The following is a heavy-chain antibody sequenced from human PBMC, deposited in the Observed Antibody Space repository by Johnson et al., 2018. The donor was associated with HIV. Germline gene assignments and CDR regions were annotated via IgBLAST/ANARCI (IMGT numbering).Heavy chain of an antibody. CDR1: GFTFSS. D-gene: IGHD6-6*01. CDR3: ARRGYSSSGGAFDI. J-gene: IGHJ3*02. CDR2: ISYDGSNK. V-gene: IGHV3-30-3*01. Sequence: QMQLVESGGGVVQPGRSLRLSCAASGFTFSSMHWDRQAPGKGLEWVAVISYDGSNKYYADSVKGRFTISRDNSKNTLYLQMNSLRAEDTAVYYCARRGYSSSGGAFDIWGQGTMVTVSS.